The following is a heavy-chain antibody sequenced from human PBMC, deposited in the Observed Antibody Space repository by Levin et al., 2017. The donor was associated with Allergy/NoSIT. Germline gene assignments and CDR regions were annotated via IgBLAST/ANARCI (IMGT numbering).Heavy chain of an antibody. D-gene: IGHD6-19*01. Sequence: QPGGSLRLSCAASGFTFNLFPMHWVRQAPGKGLEFVSSIGSNGDNPFYADSVKGRFTISRDNSKNTLYLQMGSLTAEDMAVYYCARDRDSGWSFDYWGQGTLVTVSS. V-gene: IGHV3-64*02. J-gene: IGHJ4*02. CDR2: IGSNGDNP. CDR3: ARDRDSGWSFDY. CDR1: GFTFNLFP.